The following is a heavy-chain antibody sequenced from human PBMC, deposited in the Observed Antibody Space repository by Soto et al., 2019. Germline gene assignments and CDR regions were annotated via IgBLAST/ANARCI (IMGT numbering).Heavy chain of an antibody. J-gene: IGHJ4*02. D-gene: IGHD3-16*01. V-gene: IGHV1-18*01. Sequence: ASVKVSSKASGYTFTSYGISWVRQAPGQGLEWMGWISAYNGNTNYAQKLQGRVTMTTDTSTSTAYMELRSLRSDDTAVYYCARDRLGAPEDPFDYWGQGTLVTVSS. CDR3: ARDRLGAPEDPFDY. CDR1: GYTFTSYG. CDR2: ISAYNGNT.